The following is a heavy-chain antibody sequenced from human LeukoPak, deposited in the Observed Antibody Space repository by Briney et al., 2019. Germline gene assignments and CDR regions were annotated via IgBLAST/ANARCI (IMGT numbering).Heavy chain of an antibody. Sequence: SETLSLTCTVSGGSISSSSYYWGWIRQPPGKGLEWIGSIYYSGSTYYNPSLKSRVTISVDTSKNQFSLKLSSVTAADTAVYYCARGATVTTEGFDYWGQGTLVTVSS. CDR1: GGSISSSSYY. V-gene: IGHV4-39*07. CDR3: ARGATVTTEGFDY. CDR2: IYYSGST. D-gene: IGHD4-17*01. J-gene: IGHJ4*02.